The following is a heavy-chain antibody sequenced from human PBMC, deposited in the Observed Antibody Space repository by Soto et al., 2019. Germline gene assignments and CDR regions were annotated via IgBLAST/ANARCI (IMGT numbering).Heavy chain of an antibody. V-gene: IGHV2-5*02. Sequence: QITLKESGPTLVRPTQTLTLTCAFSGFSLSTSGVGVGWIRQPPGKALAWLAVIYWDDSKHYSPSLRSRLTITKAPAKNQVVLTLTTMDPMDTGTYYCAHEGPEDWPLDYWGQGTLVTVPS. CDR2: IYWDDSK. J-gene: IGHJ4*02. D-gene: IGHD3-9*01. CDR1: GFSLSTSGVG. CDR3: AHEGPEDWPLDY.